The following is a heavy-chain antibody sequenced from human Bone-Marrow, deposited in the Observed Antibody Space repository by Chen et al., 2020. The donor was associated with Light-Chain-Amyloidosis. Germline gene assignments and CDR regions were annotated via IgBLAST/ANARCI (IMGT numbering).Heavy chain of an antibody. J-gene: IGHJ4*02. D-gene: IGHD5-12*01. CDR2: IYPDDSDA. Sequence: EVQLEQSGPEVKKPGESLKISCKGSGNKFPNYWIGWVRQMPGKGLEWMGVIYPDDSDARYSPSFEGQVTISADKSITTAYLQWRSLKASDTAMYYCARRRDGYNFDYWGQGPLVTVSS. CDR3: ARRRDGYNFDY. CDR1: GNKFPNYW. V-gene: IGHV5-51*01.